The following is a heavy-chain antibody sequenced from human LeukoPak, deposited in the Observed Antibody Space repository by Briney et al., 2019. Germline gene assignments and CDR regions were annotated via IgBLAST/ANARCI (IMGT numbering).Heavy chain of an antibody. J-gene: IGHJ4*02. CDR1: GYTFTGYY. CDR3: ASRQWDSSSRYVNY. CDR2: INPNSGGT. V-gene: IGHV1-2*02. D-gene: IGHD6-13*01. Sequence: ASVKVSCKASGYTFTGYYMHWVRQAPGQGLEWMGWINPNSGGTNYAQKFQGRVTMTRDTSISTAYMELSRLRSDDTAVYYCASRQWDSSSRYVNYWGQGTLVTVSS.